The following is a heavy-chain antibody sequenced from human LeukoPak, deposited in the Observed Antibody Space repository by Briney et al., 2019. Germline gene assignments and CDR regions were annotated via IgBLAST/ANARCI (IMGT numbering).Heavy chain of an antibody. CDR3: ARDYYDSRNREVPFDY. D-gene: IGHD3-22*01. CDR1: GYTFTGYY. V-gene: IGHV1-46*01. J-gene: IGHJ4*02. CDR2: INPSGGST. Sequence: ASVKVSCKASGYTFTGYYIHWIRQAPGQGLEWMGIINPSGGSTSYAQKFQGRVTMTRDTSTSTVYMELSSLRSEDTAVYYCARDYYDSRNREVPFDYWGQGTLVTVSS.